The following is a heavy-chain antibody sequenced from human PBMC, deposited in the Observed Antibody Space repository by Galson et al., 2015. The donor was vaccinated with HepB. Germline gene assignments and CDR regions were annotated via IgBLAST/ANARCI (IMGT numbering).Heavy chain of an antibody. V-gene: IGHV3-23*01. Sequence: SLRLSCAASGFTFSSYAMSWVRQAPGKGLEWVSAISGSGGSTYYADSVKGRFTISRDNSKNTLYLQMNSLRAEDTAVYYCAKVRREQQLSRRGYYFDYWGQGTLVTVSS. CDR3: AKVRREQQLSRRGYYFDY. CDR2: ISGSGGST. CDR1: GFTFSSYA. J-gene: IGHJ4*02. D-gene: IGHD6-13*01.